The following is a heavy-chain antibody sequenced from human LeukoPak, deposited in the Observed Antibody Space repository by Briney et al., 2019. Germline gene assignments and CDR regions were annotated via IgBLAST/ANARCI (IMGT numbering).Heavy chain of an antibody. J-gene: IGHJ3*01. CDR2: INGNSGST. CDR3: ARDGPAAGAFDF. D-gene: IGHD6-13*01. V-gene: IGHV3-20*04. Sequence: GGSLRLSCAASGFTFDEYGMSWVRQAPGKGLEWVSGINGNSGSTGYADSVKGRFAVSRDNAKNSLYLQMDSLRAEDTAFYYCARDGPAAGAFDFWGQGTVVTVSS. CDR1: GFTFDEYG.